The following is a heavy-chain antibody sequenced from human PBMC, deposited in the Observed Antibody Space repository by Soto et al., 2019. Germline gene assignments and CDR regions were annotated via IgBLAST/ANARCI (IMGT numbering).Heavy chain of an antibody. Sequence: QVQLQESGPGLVKPSETLSFTCNVSGGSISSYYWSWIRQPPGKGLEWIGYMHYSGSNNYNPSLKSRVTISVDTSKNQFSLKLSSVTAADTAVYYCARESNAAGTCEFDYWGQGTLVTVSS. V-gene: IGHV4-59*01. CDR1: GGSISSYY. D-gene: IGHD6-13*01. CDR3: ARESNAAGTCEFDY. J-gene: IGHJ4*02. CDR2: MHYSGSN.